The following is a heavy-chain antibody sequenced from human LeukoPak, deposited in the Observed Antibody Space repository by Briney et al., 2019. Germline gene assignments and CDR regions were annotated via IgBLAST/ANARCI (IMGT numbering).Heavy chain of an antibody. D-gene: IGHD5-18*01. CDR2: IYTSGST. J-gene: IGHJ4*02. Sequence: SETLSLTCTVSGGPISSGSYYWSWIRQPAGKGLEWIVRIYTSGSTNYNPSLKSRVTISVDTSKNQFSLKLSSVTAADTAVYYCARVAAMALDYWGQGTLVTVSS. V-gene: IGHV4-61*02. CDR1: GGPISSGSYY. CDR3: ARVAAMALDY.